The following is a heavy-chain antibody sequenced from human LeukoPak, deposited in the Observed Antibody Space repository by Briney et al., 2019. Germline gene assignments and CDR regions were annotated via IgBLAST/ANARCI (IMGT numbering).Heavy chain of an antibody. D-gene: IGHD2-15*01. CDR3: ARDMRVVVVDYYYYVMDV. J-gene: IGHJ6*02. Sequence: PGGSLRLSCAASGFTFSSYAMHWVRQAPGKGLEWVAVISYDGSNKYHADSVKGRFTISRDNSKNTLYLQMNSLRAEDTAVYYCARDMRVVVVDYYYYVMDVWGQGTTVTVSS. CDR1: GFTFSSYA. CDR2: ISYDGSNK. V-gene: IGHV3-30*04.